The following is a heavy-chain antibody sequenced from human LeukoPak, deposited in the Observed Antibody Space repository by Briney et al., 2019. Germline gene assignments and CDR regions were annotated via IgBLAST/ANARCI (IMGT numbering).Heavy chain of an antibody. CDR3: ARESRIAAAGTRYYYYYYGMDV. Sequence: GGSLRLSCAASGFTLSSYWMSWVRQAPGKGLEWVANIKQDGSEKYYVDSVKGRFTISRDNAKNSLYLQMNSQRAEDTAVYYCARESRIAAAGTRYYYYYYGMDVWGQGTTVTVSS. J-gene: IGHJ6*02. CDR1: GFTLSSYW. CDR2: IKQDGSEK. D-gene: IGHD6-13*01. V-gene: IGHV3-7*01.